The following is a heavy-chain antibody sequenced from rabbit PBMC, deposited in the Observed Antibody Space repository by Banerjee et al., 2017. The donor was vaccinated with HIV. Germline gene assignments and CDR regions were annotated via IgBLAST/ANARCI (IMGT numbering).Heavy chain of an antibody. D-gene: IGHD8-1*01. CDR1: GFSFSNKAV. V-gene: IGHV1S45*01. Sequence: QERLVESGGGLVQPEGFLTLTCTASGFSFSNKAVMCWVRQAPGKGLEWIACINAVTGRAVYASWAKGRSTFSKTSSTTVTLQMTGLTAADTATYFCARDAGSGPYIDGYFSLWGPGTLVTVS. CDR2: INAVTGRA. CDR3: ARDAGSGPYIDGYFSL. J-gene: IGHJ4*01.